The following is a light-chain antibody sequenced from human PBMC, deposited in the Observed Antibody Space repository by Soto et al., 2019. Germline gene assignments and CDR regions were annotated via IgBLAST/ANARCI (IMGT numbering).Light chain of an antibody. CDR1: QSVAIN. CDR2: GAS. J-gene: IGKJ2*01. Sequence: ETVMTQSPVTLSVSPGERATLSCRASQSVAINLAWYQQRPGQAPRLLIYGASTRATGIPARFSGSGSGTEFPLTISSLQSEDFAVYYRQQYNNWPPYPFGQGTKLEIK. CDR3: QQYNNWPPYP. V-gene: IGKV3-15*01.